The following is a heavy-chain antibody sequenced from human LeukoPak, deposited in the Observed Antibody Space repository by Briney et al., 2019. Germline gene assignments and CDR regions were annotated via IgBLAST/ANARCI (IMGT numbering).Heavy chain of an antibody. V-gene: IGHV3-49*04. CDR3: TTDFTAGGAY. D-gene: IGHD3-10*01. CDR1: GFTSGFTFGDYA. Sequence: PGRSLRLSCTASGFTSGFTFGDYAMSWVRQAPGKGLEWVGFIRTKAYGGTTEYAASVKGRFTISRDGSKSIAYLQMNSLKTEDTAVYYCTTDFTAGGAYWGQGTLVTVSS. J-gene: IGHJ4*02. CDR2: IRTKAYGGTT.